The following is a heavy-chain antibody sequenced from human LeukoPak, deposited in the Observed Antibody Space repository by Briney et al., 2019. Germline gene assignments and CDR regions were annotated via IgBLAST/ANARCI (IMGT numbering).Heavy chain of an antibody. V-gene: IGHV1-58*02. Sequence: SVKVSCKASGFTFTSSAMQWVRQARGQRLEWIGWVVVGSGNTNYAQKFQERVTITRDMSTSTAYMELSSLRSEDTAVYYCAADRYNSSGYYHFDYWGQGTLVTVSS. J-gene: IGHJ4*02. CDR3: AADRYNSSGYYHFDY. CDR2: VVVGSGNT. D-gene: IGHD3-22*01. CDR1: GFTFTSSA.